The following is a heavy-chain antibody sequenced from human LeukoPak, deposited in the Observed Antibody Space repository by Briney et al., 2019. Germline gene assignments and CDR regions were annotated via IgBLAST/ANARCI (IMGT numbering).Heavy chain of an antibody. Sequence: GGSLRPSCAASGFTFEDYTMHWVRQAPGKGLEWDSLISWDGGSTYYADSVKGRFTISRDDSKNSLYLQMNSLRTEDTALYYCAKDGAPYSGYGGFDYWGQGTLVTVSS. V-gene: IGHV3-43*01. J-gene: IGHJ4*02. CDR2: ISWDGGST. CDR1: GFTFEDYT. D-gene: IGHD5-12*01. CDR3: AKDGAPYSGYGGFDY.